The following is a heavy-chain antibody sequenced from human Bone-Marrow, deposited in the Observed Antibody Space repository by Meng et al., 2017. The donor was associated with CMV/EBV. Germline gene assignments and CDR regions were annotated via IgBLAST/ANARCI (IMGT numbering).Heavy chain of an antibody. CDR2: ISYDGSNK. J-gene: IGHJ4*02. D-gene: IGHD6-13*01. Sequence: GESLKISCAASGFTFSSYAMHWVRQAPGKGLEWVAVISYDGSNKYYADSVKGRFTISRDNSKNTLYLQMNSLRAEDTAVYYCARDLRAAAFDYWGQRTLVTVSS. CDR3: ARDLRAAAFDY. V-gene: IGHV3-30*14. CDR1: GFTFSSYA.